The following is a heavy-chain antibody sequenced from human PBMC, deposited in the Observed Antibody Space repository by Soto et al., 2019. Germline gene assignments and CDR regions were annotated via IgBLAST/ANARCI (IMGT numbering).Heavy chain of an antibody. J-gene: IGHJ3*02. Sequence: SAVKVSCKASGGTFSSYAISWVRQAPGQGLEWMGGIIPIFGTANYAQKFQGRVTITADESTSTAYMELSSLRSEDTAVYYCARGSGYFNGGSCCVHPFAIGGRGTMVTVSS. V-gene: IGHV1-69*13. D-gene: IGHD2-15*01. CDR2: IIPIFGTA. CDR3: ARGSGYFNGGSCCVHPFAI. CDR1: GGTFSSYA.